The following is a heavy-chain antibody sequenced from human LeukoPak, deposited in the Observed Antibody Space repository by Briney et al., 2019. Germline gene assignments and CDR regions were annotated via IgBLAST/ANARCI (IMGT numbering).Heavy chain of an antibody. V-gene: IGHV3-7*01. J-gene: IGHJ4*02. D-gene: IGHD5-18*01. CDR2: TNQDGSVK. CDR3: AKESLGRAMAYDY. Sequence: GGSLRLSCEASGFTFNMFWMGWVRQAPGKGLEWVSNTNQDGSVKFYVDSVRDRFAVSRDNARKSLFLQMKSLRAEDTAVYYCAKESLGRAMAYDYWGQGTLVTVSS. CDR1: GFTFNMFW.